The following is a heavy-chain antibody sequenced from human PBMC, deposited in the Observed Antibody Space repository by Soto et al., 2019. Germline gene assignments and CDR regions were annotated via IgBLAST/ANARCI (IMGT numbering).Heavy chain of an antibody. CDR3: ARDGGSPGNYYSASDL. J-gene: IGHJ6*02. CDR2: ISPGGSDT. V-gene: IGHV3-30*04. CDR1: RFTFTSYA. Sequence: PGGPLRLSCAGPRFTFTSYAMHWVRQAPGKGLEWVSVISPGGSDTCYGESVKGRVTISRDNSKSTMYVQMNSLRAEDTAIYYCARDGGSPGNYYSASDLWGQGTTVTVSS. D-gene: IGHD1-26*01.